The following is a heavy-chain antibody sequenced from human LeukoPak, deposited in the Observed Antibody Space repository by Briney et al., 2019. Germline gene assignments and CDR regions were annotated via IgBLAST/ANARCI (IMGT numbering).Heavy chain of an antibody. Sequence: GGSLRLSCAASGFTLSSYSMNWVRQAPGKGLEWVSSISSSSSYIYYADSVKGRFTISRDNAKNSLYLQMNSLRAEDTAVYYCARTGSSGGANWFDPWGQGTLVTVSS. CDR1: GFTLSSYS. CDR3: ARTGSSGGANWFDP. V-gene: IGHV3-21*01. CDR2: ISSSSSYI. D-gene: IGHD6-19*01. J-gene: IGHJ5*02.